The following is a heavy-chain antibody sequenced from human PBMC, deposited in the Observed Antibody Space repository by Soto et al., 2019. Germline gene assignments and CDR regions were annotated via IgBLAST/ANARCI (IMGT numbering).Heavy chain of an antibody. D-gene: IGHD3-22*01. CDR3: ASISGYYYYLDX. J-gene: IGHJ4*02. V-gene: IGHV3-74*01. CDR2: INSDGSST. Sequence: PGGSLRLSCAASGFTFSSYWMHWVRQAPGKGMVWVSRINSDGSSTSYADSVKGRFTISRDNANNTLYLQMNSLRAEDTAVYYCASISGYYYYLDXWGQGTLVTVSX. CDR1: GFTFSSYW.